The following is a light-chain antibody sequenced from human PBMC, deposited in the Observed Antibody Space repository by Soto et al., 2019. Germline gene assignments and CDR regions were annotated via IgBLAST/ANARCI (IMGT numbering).Light chain of an antibody. CDR1: QSIGTF. CDR2: DTS. CDR3: QHRSNWPPG. Sequence: EVVLTQSPATLSLSPGEKATLSCRASQSIGTFLAWYQQKPGQVPRLLIYDTSNRAPGIPARFSGSGSGTDFFLSISSLAPEDFAVYYCQHRSNWPPGFGQGTRLEIK. J-gene: IGKJ5*01. V-gene: IGKV3-11*01.